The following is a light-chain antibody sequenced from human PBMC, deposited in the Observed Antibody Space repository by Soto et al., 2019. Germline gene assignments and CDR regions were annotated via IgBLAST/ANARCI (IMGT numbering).Light chain of an antibody. V-gene: IGLV2-23*02. CDR2: EVT. J-gene: IGLJ3*02. CDR1: SSDVGSYSL. Sequence: QSVLTQPASVSGSPGQSITISCTGTSSDVGSYSLVSWFQQYPGRAPNLMIYEVTKRPSGVSNRFSGSKSGNTASLTISGLQAEDEADYDCCSYAGGTTWVFGGGTKLTVL. CDR3: CSYAGGTTWV.